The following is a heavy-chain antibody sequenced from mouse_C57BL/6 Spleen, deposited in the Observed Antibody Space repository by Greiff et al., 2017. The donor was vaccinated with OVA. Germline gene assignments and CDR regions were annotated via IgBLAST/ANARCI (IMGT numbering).Heavy chain of an antibody. CDR1: GFSLTSYG. Sequence: QVQLKESGPGLVAPSQSLSITCTVSGFSLTSYGVDWVRQSPGKGLEWLGVIWGVGSTNYNSALKSRLSISKHNSKSQVFLKMNSLQTDDTAMYYCASYYGSSSAWFAYWGQGTLVTVSA. J-gene: IGHJ3*01. V-gene: IGHV2-6*01. D-gene: IGHD1-1*01. CDR3: ASYYGSSSAWFAY. CDR2: IWGVGST.